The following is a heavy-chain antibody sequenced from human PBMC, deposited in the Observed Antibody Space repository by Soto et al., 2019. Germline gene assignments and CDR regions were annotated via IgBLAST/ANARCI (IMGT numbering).Heavy chain of an antibody. CDR1: GYTFTSYA. CDR3: ASSSGSYWQLDY. CDR2: INAGNGNT. J-gene: IGHJ4*02. V-gene: IGHV1-3*01. Sequence: ASVKVSCKASGYTFTSYAMHWVRQAPGQRLEWMGWINAGNGNTKYSQKFQGRVTITRDTSASTAYMELSSLRFEDTAVYYCASSSGSYWQLDYWGQGTLVTVSS. D-gene: IGHD1-26*01.